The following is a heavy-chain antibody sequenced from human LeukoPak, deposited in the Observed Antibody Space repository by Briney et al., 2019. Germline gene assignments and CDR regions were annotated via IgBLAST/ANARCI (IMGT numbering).Heavy chain of an antibody. CDR1: GFIFSRYD. D-gene: IGHD4-17*01. V-gene: IGHV3-33*01. CDR2: IWHDGSKT. CDR3: ARDPATVTSHFDY. J-gene: IGHJ4*02. Sequence: GGSLRLSCVASGFIFSRYDMHWVRQAPGKGLEGVALIWHDGSKTHYADSVKGRFTISRDDSKSTLYVQMNSLRVEDTAVYYCARDPATVTSHFDYWGQGALVTVSS.